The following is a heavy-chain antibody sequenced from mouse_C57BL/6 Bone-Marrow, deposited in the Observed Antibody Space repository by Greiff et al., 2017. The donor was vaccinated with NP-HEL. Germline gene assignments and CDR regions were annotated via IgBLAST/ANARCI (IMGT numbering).Heavy chain of an antibody. CDR2: IHPNSGST. Sequence: QVQLQQPGAELVKPGASVKLSCKASGYTFTSYWMHWVKQRPGQGLEWIGMIHPNSGSTNYNEKFKSKATLTVDKSSSTAYMQLSSLTSEDSAVYYWARGGLSYSNHWYFDVWGTGTTVTVSS. CDR1: GYTFTSYW. CDR3: ARGGLSYSNHWYFDV. V-gene: IGHV1-64*01. J-gene: IGHJ1*03. D-gene: IGHD2-5*01.